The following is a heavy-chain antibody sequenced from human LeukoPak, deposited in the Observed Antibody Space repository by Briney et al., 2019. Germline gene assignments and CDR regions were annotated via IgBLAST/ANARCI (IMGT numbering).Heavy chain of an antibody. CDR2: ISYDGSNK. CDR3: ARENYSGGAFDI. Sequence: GGSLRLSCAASGFTFSSYAMHWVRQAPGKGLEWVAVISYDGSNKYYADSVKGRFTISRDNSKNTLYLQMNSLRAEDTAVYYCARENYSGGAFDIWGQGTMVTVSS. CDR1: GFTFSSYA. J-gene: IGHJ3*02. V-gene: IGHV3-30*04. D-gene: IGHD1-7*01.